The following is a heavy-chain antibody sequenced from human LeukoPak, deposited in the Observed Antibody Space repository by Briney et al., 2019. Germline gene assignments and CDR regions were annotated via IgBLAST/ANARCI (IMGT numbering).Heavy chain of an antibody. J-gene: IGHJ3*02. CDR2: IHYSGST. CDR3: ARGGPSGYWNRPSAFDI. Sequence: SETLSLTCTVSGGSISSYYWSLIRQPPGKGLEWIGYIHYSGSTNYNPSLKSRVTISVDMSKNQFSLKLSSVSAADTAVYYCARGGPSGYWNRPSAFDIWGRGTMVTVSS. D-gene: IGHD3-22*01. V-gene: IGHV4-59*01. CDR1: GGSISSYY.